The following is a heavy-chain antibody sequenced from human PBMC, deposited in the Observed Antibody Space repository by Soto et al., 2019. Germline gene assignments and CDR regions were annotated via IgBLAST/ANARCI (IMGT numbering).Heavy chain of an antibody. D-gene: IGHD3-10*01. Sequence: PGGSLRLSCAASEFTFSSYAMSWVRKAPGKGLEWVSAISGSGGSTYYADSVKGRFTISRDNSKNTLYLQMNSLRAEDTAVYYCAKAGITMVRGATGPFDYWGQGTLVTVSS. J-gene: IGHJ4*02. CDR2: ISGSGGST. CDR3: AKAGITMVRGATGPFDY. CDR1: EFTFSSYA. V-gene: IGHV3-23*01.